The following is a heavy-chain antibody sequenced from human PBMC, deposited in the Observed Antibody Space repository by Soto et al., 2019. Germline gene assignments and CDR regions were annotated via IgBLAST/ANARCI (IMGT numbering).Heavy chain of an antibody. V-gene: IGHV4-39*01. CDR2: IYYSGNT. Sequence: SENLSLTCTVSGGSVYCDCYYWGWIRQSPGKGLEWIGNIYYSGNTYYNPSLKSRVTISIDTSKNQFSLQLTSVTAADTAVYYCARRSRGRCCNYWGRG. D-gene: IGHD2-15*01. CDR1: GGSVYCDCYY. J-gene: IGHJ4*02. CDR3: ARRSRGRCCNY.